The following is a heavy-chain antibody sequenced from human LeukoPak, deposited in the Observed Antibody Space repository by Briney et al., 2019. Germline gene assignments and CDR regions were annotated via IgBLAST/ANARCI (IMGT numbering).Heavy chain of an antibody. CDR1: GGSISSSSYY. J-gene: IGHJ4*02. D-gene: IGHD3-22*01. V-gene: IGHV4-39*07. CDR3: ARAWGLDYYDSSGYTYYFDY. CDR2: IYYSGST. Sequence: SETLSLTCTVSGGSISSSSYYWGWIHQPPGKGLEWIGSIYYSGSTYYNPSLKSRVTISVDTSKNQFSLKLSSVTAADTAVYYCARAWGLDYYDSSGYTYYFDYWGQGTPVTVSS.